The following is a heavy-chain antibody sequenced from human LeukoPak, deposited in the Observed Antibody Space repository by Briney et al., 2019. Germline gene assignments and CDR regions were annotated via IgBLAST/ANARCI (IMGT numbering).Heavy chain of an antibody. CDR1: GYTFTSYA. CDR3: ATGVGVNEDYFDY. V-gene: IGHV1-3*03. D-gene: IGHD1-26*01. Sequence: ASVKVSCKASGYTFTSYAMHWVRQAPGQRLEWMGWINVGNGNTRYSQEFQGRVTMTEDTSTDTAYMELSSLRSEDTAVYYCATGVGVNEDYFDYWGQGTLVTVSS. J-gene: IGHJ4*02. CDR2: INVGNGNT.